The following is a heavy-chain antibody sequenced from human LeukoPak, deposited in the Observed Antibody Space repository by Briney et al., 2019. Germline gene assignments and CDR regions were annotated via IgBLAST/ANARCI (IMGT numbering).Heavy chain of an antibody. CDR3: ARDQGGAYFDY. CDR1: GFTFSDYY. V-gene: IGHV3-11*01. D-gene: IGHD3-16*01. CDR2: ISSSGNSI. Sequence: GGSLRLSCAASGFTFSDYYMTWIRQAPGKGLEWVSYISSSGNSIYYTDSVKGRFTISRDNAKNSLYLQMNSLRAEDTAVYYCARDQGGAYFDYWGQGTLVTVSS. J-gene: IGHJ4*02.